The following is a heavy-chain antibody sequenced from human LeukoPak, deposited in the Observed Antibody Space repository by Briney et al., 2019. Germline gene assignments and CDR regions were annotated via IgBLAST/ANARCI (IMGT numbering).Heavy chain of an antibody. CDR3: ARSPVGMITFGGVIVSSHYFDY. CDR1: GFTFSSYW. D-gene: IGHD3-16*02. J-gene: IGHJ4*02. CDR2: IKQDGSEK. V-gene: IGHV3-7*01. Sequence: GGSLRLSCAASGFTFSSYWMSWVRQAPGKGLEWVANIKQDGSEKYYVDSVKGRFTISRVNAKNSLYLQMNSLRAEDTAVYYCARSPVGMITFGGVIVSSHYFDYWGQGTLVTVSS.